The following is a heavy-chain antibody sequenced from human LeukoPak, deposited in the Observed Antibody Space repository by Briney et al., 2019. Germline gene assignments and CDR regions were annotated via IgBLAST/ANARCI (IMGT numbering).Heavy chain of an antibody. Sequence: SETLSLTCTVSGGSISSSSHHWGWIRPPPGKGLEWIGSIHFSGTTHYNPPPTSRLPPSVATSKKQFSLKRTSVTSADRAVYYCARHLQQWLGYFDFWGQGTLVTVSS. D-gene: IGHD6-19*01. CDR2: IHFSGTT. J-gene: IGHJ4*02. CDR3: ARHLQQWLGYFDF. V-gene: IGHV4-39*01. CDR1: GGSISSSSHH.